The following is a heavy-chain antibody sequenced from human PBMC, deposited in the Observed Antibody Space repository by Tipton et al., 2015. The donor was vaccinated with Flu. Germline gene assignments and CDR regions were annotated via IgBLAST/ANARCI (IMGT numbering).Heavy chain of an antibody. D-gene: IGHD1-26*01. CDR2: ISYDGSKK. V-gene: IGHV3-30-3*01. CDR1: GFTFSGHA. Sequence: SLRLSCAASGFTFSGHAMHWVRQAPGKGLEWVAVISYDGSKKYYADSVKGRFTISRDNSKNSLYLQMNSLRAEETAVYYCARDVPVGGTVGAADYWGQGTLVTVSS. CDR3: ARDVPVGGTVGAADY. J-gene: IGHJ4*02.